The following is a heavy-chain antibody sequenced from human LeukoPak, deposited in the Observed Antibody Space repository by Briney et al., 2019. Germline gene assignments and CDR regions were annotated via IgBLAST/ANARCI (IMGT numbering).Heavy chain of an antibody. V-gene: IGHV5-51*01. D-gene: IGHD3-9*01. CDR2: IYPGDSGT. CDR1: GYSFTSYW. CDR3: ARLGLRYFDWLQYYFDY. Sequence: GESLKISCKGSGYSFTSYWIGWVRQMPGKGLEWMGIIYPGDSGTRYSPSFQGQVTISADKSISTAYLQWSSLKASDTAMYYCARLGLRYFDWLQYYFDYWGQGTLVTVSS. J-gene: IGHJ4*02.